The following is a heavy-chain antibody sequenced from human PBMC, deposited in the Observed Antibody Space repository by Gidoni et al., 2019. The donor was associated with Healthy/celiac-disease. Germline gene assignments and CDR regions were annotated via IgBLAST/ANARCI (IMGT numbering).Heavy chain of an antibody. Sequence: QLQLQESGPGLVKPSETLSLTCTVSGGSISSSSYYWGWIRQPPGKGLEWIGSIYYSGSTYYNPSLKSRVTISVDTSKNQFSLKLSSVTAADTAVYYCARRHSGYSSSWYQRVFGWFDPWGQGTLVTVSS. CDR2: IYYSGST. J-gene: IGHJ5*02. D-gene: IGHD6-13*01. CDR3: ARRHSGYSSSWYQRVFGWFDP. CDR1: GGSISSSSYY. V-gene: IGHV4-39*01.